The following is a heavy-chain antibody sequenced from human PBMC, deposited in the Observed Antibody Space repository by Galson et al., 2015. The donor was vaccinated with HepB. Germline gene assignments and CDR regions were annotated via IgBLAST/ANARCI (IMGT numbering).Heavy chain of an antibody. CDR1: GGTFSSYA. J-gene: IGHJ6*02. CDR3: ARDGGYGGYDPSYYYGMDV. V-gene: IGHV1-69*13. Sequence: SVKVSCKASGGTFSSYAISWVRQAPGQGLEWMGGIIPIFGTANYAQKFQGRVTITAGESTSTAYMELSSLRSEDTAVYYCARDGGYGGYDPSYYYGMDVWGQGTTVTVSS. D-gene: IGHD5-12*01. CDR2: IIPIFGTA.